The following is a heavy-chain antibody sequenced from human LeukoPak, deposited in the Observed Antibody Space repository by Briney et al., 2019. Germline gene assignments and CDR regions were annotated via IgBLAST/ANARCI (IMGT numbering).Heavy chain of an antibody. Sequence: ASVKVSCKASGYAFTSYGISWVRQAPGQGLEWMGWINPNSGGTNYAQKFQGRVTMTRDTSISTAYMELSRLRSDDTAVYYCARDRSYCSSTSCYESGYYYGMDVWGQGTTVTVSS. CDR3: ARDRSYCSSTSCYESGYYYGMDV. CDR2: INPNSGGT. D-gene: IGHD2-2*01. V-gene: IGHV1-2*02. CDR1: GYAFTSYG. J-gene: IGHJ6*02.